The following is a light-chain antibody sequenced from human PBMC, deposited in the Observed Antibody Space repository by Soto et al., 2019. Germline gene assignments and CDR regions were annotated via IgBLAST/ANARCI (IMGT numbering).Light chain of an antibody. J-gene: IGKJ1*01. CDR3: QQYYSTPWT. V-gene: IGKV4-1*01. Sequence: DIVLTPSPHALAVSLGERATIHCNSSQSVLHRSNHKNYLAWYPQNPGQPPKLLIYWASTRESGVPDRFSGSGSGTDFTLTISSLQAEDVAVYYCQQYYSTPWTFGQGTKVDIK. CDR2: WAS. CDR1: QSVLHRSNHKNY.